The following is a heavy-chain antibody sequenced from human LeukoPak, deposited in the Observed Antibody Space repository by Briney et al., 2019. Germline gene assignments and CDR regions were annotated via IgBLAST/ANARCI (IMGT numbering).Heavy chain of an antibody. V-gene: IGHV3-48*03. CDR3: ARESSSDNDDYYHHPEYLQH. Sequence: GGSLRLSCAASGFTFRRYEMNWVRQAPGKGLEWIAYISSSGNIIYYSDSVKGRFTISRDNANSSLYLQMNSLSAEDTAVYYCARESSSDNDDYYHHPEYLQHWGQGTLVTVSS. CDR2: ISSSGNII. CDR1: GFTFRRYE. D-gene: IGHD3-10*01. J-gene: IGHJ1*01.